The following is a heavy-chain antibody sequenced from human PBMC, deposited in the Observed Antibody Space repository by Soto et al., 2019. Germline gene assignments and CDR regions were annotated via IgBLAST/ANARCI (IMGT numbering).Heavy chain of an antibody. CDR2: INHSGST. J-gene: IGHJ6*02. V-gene: IGHV4-34*01. D-gene: IGHD3-10*01. CDR1: GGSFSGYY. CDR3: ASLSGADYYYYGMDV. Sequence: SETLSLTCAVYGGSFSGYYWSWIRQPPGKGLEWIGEINHSGSTNYNPSLKSRVTISVDTSKNQFSLKLSSVTAADTAVCYCASLSGADYYYYGMDVWGQGTTVTV.